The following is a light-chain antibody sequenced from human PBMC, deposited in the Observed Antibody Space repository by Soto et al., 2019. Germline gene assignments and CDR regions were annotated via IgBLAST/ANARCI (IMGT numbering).Light chain of an antibody. J-gene: IGKJ2*01. V-gene: IGKV3-15*01. Sequence: EIVMTQSPATLSVSPGERATLSCRASQSVSSNLAWYQQKPRQAPRLLIYGASTRATGIPARFSGSGSGTGFTLTISSLQSEDFAVYYCQQYNNWPPGTFGQGTKLEIK. CDR2: GAS. CDR3: QQYNNWPPGT. CDR1: QSVSSN.